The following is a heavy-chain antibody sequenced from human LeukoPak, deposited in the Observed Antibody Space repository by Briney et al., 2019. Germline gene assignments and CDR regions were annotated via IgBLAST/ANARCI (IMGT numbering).Heavy chain of an antibody. CDR2: IIPNLGIT. J-gene: IGHJ6*02. CDR3: ATPYYDILSRLMDV. D-gene: IGHD3-9*01. V-gene: IGHV1-69*04. CDR1: GDTFTSYA. Sequence: SVKVSCKASGDTFTSYAISWVRQAPGQGLEWMGRIIPNLGITSYAQKFQGRVTITADNSTSTAYMELSSLRSEDTAVYYCATPYYDILSRLMDVWGQGTTVTVS.